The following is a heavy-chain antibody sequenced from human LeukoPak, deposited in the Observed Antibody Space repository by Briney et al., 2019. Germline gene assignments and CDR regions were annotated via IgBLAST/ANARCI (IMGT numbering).Heavy chain of an antibody. D-gene: IGHD3-22*01. CDR2: ISYDGSNK. CDR3: TTVYYYDSSGPIDY. Sequence: GRSLRLSCAASGFTFSTYGMHWVRQAPGKGLEWVAVISYDGSNKYYADSVKGRFTISRDNSKNTLYLQMNSLKTEDTAVYYCTTVYYYDSSGPIDYWGQGTLVTVSS. V-gene: IGHV3-30*03. CDR1: GFTFSTYG. J-gene: IGHJ4*02.